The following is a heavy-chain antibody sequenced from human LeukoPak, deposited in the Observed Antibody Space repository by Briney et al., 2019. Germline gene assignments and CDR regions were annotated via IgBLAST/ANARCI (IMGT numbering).Heavy chain of an antibody. J-gene: IGHJ5*02. V-gene: IGHV4-34*01. D-gene: IGHD5-18*01. Sequence: GSLRLSCAASGFTFSSYWMSWVRQPPGKGLEWIGEINHSGSTNYNPSLKSRVTISVDTSKNQFSLKLSSVTAADTAVYYCARDPDTAMPNWFDPWGQGTLVTVSS. CDR1: GFTFSSYW. CDR3: ARDPDTAMPNWFDP. CDR2: INHSGST.